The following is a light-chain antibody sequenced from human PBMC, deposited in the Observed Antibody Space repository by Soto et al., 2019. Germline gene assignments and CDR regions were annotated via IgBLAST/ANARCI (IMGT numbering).Light chain of an antibody. J-gene: IGKJ2*01. CDR1: QKVTSNY. CDR3: QQFERPPFT. V-gene: IGKV3-20*01. CDR2: GAS. Sequence: EIVLTQSPGTLSLSPGETATLSCRASQKVTSNYLAWYQQKRGQAPRLLSFGASHRAPGVPDRFSDSGSGTDFTLTSSVLEPEDFAVYYCQQFERPPFTVGQGTNLAIK.